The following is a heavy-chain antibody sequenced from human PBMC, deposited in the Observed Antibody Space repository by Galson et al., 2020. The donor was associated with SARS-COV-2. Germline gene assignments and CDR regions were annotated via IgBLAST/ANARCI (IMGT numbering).Heavy chain of an antibody. CDR3: ARGHCPGPTCYTSPLDY. V-gene: IGHV4-59*01. J-gene: IGHJ4*02. D-gene: IGHD2-2*02. CDR1: RGTISSYY. Sequence: ASETLSLTCSVSRGTISSYYWSWIRQPPGKGLEWIGYVYYSGSINYNPSLKSRVTISVDTSKNQFSLNLYSMTAADQAVYYCARGHCPGPTCYTSPLDYWGQGTLVSVSS. CDR2: VYYSGSI.